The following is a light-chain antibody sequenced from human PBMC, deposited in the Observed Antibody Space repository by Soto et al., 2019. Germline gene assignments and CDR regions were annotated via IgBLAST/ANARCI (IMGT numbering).Light chain of an antibody. V-gene: IGLV2-14*01. Sequence: QSALTQPASVSGSSGQSITISCTGTSSDVGGYNYVCWYQQHPGKAPKLMIYEVSNRPSGVSNRFSGSKSGNTASLTISGLQAEDEADYYCSSYTSSSTLYVFGTGTQLTVL. CDR3: SSYTSSSTLYV. CDR1: SSDVGGYNY. J-gene: IGLJ1*01. CDR2: EVS.